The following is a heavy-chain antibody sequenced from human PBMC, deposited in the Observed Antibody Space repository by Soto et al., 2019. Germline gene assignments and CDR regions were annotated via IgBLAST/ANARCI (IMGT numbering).Heavy chain of an antibody. J-gene: IGHJ4*02. CDR1: GYSFTTYW. D-gene: IGHD3-10*01. CDR2: IYPGDSDT. Sequence: GESLKISCKGSGYSFTTYWIGWVRQMPGKGLEWMGIIYPGDSDTKYSPSFEGQVTISADKSTTTAYLQWSSLQASDTAMYYCAGGSVSYVFDSWGQGTLVTVSS. V-gene: IGHV5-51*01. CDR3: AGGSVSYVFDS.